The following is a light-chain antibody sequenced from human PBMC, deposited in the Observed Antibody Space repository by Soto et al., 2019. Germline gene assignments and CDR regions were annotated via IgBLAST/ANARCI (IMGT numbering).Light chain of an antibody. CDR3: CSYAGRSTVI. Sequence: QSALTQPASVSGSPGQSFTISCTGTSGDIGTYNLVSWYQQHPGRAPKLIIFEGNKRPSGVSNRFSASKSGNTASLAVSGLQAEDEADYHCCSYAGRSTVICGGGTKLTVL. CDR2: EGN. J-gene: IGLJ2*01. V-gene: IGLV2-23*01. CDR1: SGDIGTYNL.